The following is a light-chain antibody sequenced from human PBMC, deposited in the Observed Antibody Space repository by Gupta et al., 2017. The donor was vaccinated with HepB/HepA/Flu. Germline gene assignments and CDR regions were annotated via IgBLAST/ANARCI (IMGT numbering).Light chain of an antibody. CDR2: AAS. CDR1: QGISAY. V-gene: IGKV1-9*01. Sequence: DIQLTQSPSFLSASVGDRVTITCRASQGISAYLAWYQQKPEKAPELLIYAASTLQSGVPSRFSGGGFGTEFTLTISSLQPEDFATYYCQQLNGYPLTFGGGPRWRSN. J-gene: IGKJ4*01. CDR3: QQLNGYPLT.